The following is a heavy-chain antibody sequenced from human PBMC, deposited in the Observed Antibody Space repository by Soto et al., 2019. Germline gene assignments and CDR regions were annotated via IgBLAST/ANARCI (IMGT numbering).Heavy chain of an antibody. D-gene: IGHD3-10*01. CDR2: IKTNIDGGRI. CDR3: TTNSGTNFYYSGMEV. V-gene: IGHV3-15*01. Sequence: EVQLVESGGGLVKPGGSLRLSCEGSGFTFSNGWMTWVRQAPGKGLEWVCRIKTNIDGGRIDYAAPVKGRFTISRDDSQNTLYLQMNSLKTEDTAVYYCTTNSGTNFYYSGMEVWGLGTTVTVSS. J-gene: IGHJ6*02. CDR1: GFTFSNGW.